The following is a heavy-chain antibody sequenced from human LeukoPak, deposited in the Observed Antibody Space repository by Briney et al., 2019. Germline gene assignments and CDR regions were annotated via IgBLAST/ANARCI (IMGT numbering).Heavy chain of an antibody. Sequence: SETLSLTCTVSGGSISSYYWSWIRQPPGKGLEWIGYIYYSGSTNYNPSLKSRVTISVDTSKNQFSLKLSSVTAADTAVYYCAREIQHSSGWYDYWGQGTLVTVSS. CDR2: IYYSGST. V-gene: IGHV4-59*01. CDR3: AREIQHSSGWYDY. D-gene: IGHD6-19*01. J-gene: IGHJ4*02. CDR1: GGSISSYY.